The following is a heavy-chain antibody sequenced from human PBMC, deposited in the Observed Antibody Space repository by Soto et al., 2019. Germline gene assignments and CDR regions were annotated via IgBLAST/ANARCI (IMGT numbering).Heavy chain of an antibody. J-gene: IGHJ4*02. D-gene: IGHD2-8*02. CDR2: INHSGST. V-gene: IGHV4-34*01. CDR3: ARDKITGLFDY. Sequence: QVQLQQWGAGLLKPSETLSLTCAVYGGSFSGYYWTWIRQPPGTGLEWMGEINHSGSTNYNPSLKSRVTISVDTSKNQFSLNLTSVTAADTAVYYCARDKITGLFDYWGQGTLVTVSS. CDR1: GGSFSGYY.